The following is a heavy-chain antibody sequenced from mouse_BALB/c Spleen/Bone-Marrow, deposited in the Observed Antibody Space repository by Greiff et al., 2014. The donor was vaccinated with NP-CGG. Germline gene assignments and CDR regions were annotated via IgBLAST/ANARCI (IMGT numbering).Heavy chain of an antibody. V-gene: IGHV1-9*01. CDR1: GYTFSSYW. Sequence: VKLMESGAELMKPGASVKISCKAPGYTFSSYWIEWVKQRPGHGLEWIGEILPGSGNTNYNENFKGKATFTADTSSNTAYMQLSSLTSEDSAVYYCARRLLYYFDYWGQGTTLTVSS. J-gene: IGHJ2*01. CDR3: ARRLLYYFDY. D-gene: IGHD1-2*01. CDR2: ILPGSGNT.